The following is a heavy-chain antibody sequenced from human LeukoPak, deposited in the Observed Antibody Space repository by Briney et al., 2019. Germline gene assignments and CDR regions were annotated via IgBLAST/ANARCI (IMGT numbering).Heavy chain of an antibody. CDR1: GGSISNYY. CDR3: ARGGGYYYLDYFDY. J-gene: IGHJ4*02. V-gene: IGHV4-59*01. Sequence: SETLSLTCTVSGGSISNYYWSWIRQPPGKGLEWIGYIYYSGSTNYNPSLKSRVTISVDTSKNQFSLKLSSVTAADTAVYYCARGGGYYYLDYFDYWGQGTLVTVSS. D-gene: IGHD3-22*01. CDR2: IYYSGST.